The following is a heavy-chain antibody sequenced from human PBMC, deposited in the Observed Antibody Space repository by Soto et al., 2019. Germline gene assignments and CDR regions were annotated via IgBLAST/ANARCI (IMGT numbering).Heavy chain of an antibody. V-gene: IGHV4-39*01. J-gene: IGHJ4*02. D-gene: IGHD3-16*01. CDR2: IYYSGST. Sequence: QLQLQESGPGLVKPSETLSLTCTVSGGSISSSSYYWGWIRQPPGKGLEWIGSIYYSGSTYYNPSLKSRVTISVDTSKNQFSLKLSSVTAADTAVYYCARVDRYDYVWGSYIGFDYWGQGTLVTVSS. CDR3: ARVDRYDYVWGSYIGFDY. CDR1: GGSISSSSYY.